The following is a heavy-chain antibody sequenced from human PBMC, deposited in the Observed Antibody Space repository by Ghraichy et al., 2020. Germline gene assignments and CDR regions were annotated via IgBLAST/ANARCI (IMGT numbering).Heavy chain of an antibody. V-gene: IGHV3-48*02. J-gene: IGHJ6*02. CDR1: GFTFSGYS. D-gene: IGHD4-23*01. CDR2: ITSSGRNI. Sequence: GGSLRLSCVGSGFTFSGYSMNWVRQSPGKGLEWVSYITSSGRNIFYADSVKDRFTISRDNAQNSLYLQMNSLRDEDTAVYYCARGSRVVKFYYYDGMDVWGQGTTVTVSS. CDR3: ARGSRVVKFYYYDGMDV.